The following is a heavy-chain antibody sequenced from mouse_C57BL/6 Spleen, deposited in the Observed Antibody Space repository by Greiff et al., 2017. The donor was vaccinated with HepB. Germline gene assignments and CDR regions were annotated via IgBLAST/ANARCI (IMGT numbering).Heavy chain of an antibody. J-gene: IGHJ3*01. V-gene: IGHV5-4*01. D-gene: IGHD2-3*01. CDR3: AREGLLRGGWFAY. CDR1: GFTFSSYA. Sequence: EVQLVESGGGLVKPGGSLKLSCAASGFTFSSYAMSWVRQTPEKRLEWVATISDGGSYTYYPDNVKGRFTISRDNAKNNLYLQMSHLKSEDTAMYYCAREGLLRGGWFAYWGQGTLVTVSA. CDR2: ISDGGSYT.